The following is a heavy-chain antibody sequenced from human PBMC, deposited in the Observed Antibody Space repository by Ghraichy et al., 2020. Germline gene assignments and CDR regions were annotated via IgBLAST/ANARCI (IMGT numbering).Heavy chain of an antibody. CDR1: GFTFRSYS. J-gene: IGHJ4*02. Sequence: GGSLRLSCAASGFTFRSYSMNWVRQAPGKGLEWVSSISSSSSYIYYADSVKGRFTISRDNAKNSLYLQMNSLRAEDTAVYYCASAAMVTGYWGQGTLVTVSS. CDR3: ASAAMVTGY. D-gene: IGHD5-18*01. CDR2: ISSSSSYI. V-gene: IGHV3-21*01.